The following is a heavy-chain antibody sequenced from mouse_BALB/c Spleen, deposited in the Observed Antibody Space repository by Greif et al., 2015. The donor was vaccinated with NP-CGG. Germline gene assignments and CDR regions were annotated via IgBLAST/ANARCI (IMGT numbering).Heavy chain of an antibody. D-gene: IGHD2-10*01. J-gene: IGHJ2*01. CDR2: INPSNGRT. Sequence: QVQLQQSGAELVKPGASVKLSCKASGYAFTSYWMHWVKQRPGQGLEWIGEINPSNGRTNYNEKFKSKATLTVDKSSSTAYMQLSSLTSEDSSVYYCAREGAYYGNYFDYWGQGTTLTVSS. V-gene: IGHV1S81*02. CDR3: AREGAYYGNYFDY. CDR1: GYAFTSYW.